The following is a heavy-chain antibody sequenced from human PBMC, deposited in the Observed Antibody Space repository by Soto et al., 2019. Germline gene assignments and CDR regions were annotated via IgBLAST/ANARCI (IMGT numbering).Heavy chain of an antibody. CDR1: GGSISSSY. J-gene: IGHJ4*02. CDR3: GRYAGYVNS. Sequence: PSETLSLTCTVSGGSISSSYWSWIRQPPGRGLEWIGDIYHRGNTNYNPSLESRVTISIDTSKKQFSLKVTSVTAADTAVYYCGRYAGYVNSWGQGTLVTSPQ. CDR2: IYHRGNT. V-gene: IGHV4-59*01. D-gene: IGHD2-2*01.